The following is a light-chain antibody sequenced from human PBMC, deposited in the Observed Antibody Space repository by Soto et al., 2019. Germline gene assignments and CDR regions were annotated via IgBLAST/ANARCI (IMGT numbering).Light chain of an antibody. V-gene: IGLV1-40*01. Sequence: QTVVTQPPSVSGAPGQRVTISCTGNSSNIGAGYDVHWYQQLPGTAPKLLIYSNINRPSGVPDRFSGSKSGTSASLAITGLRAEDEADYYCQSWDSSLSAVIFGGGTKLTVL. J-gene: IGLJ2*01. CDR1: SSNIGAGYD. CDR3: QSWDSSLSAVI. CDR2: SNI.